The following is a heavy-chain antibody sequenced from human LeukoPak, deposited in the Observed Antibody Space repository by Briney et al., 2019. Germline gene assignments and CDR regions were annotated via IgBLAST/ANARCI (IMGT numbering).Heavy chain of an antibody. J-gene: IGHJ5*02. CDR1: GGTFSSYA. CDR3: AGDYSNHRGFDP. CDR2: INPSGGST. Sequence: ASVKVSCKASGGTFSSYAISWVRQAPGQGLEWMGIINPSGGSTSYAQKFQGRVTMTRDTSTSTVYMELSSLRSEDTAVYYCAGDYSNHRGFDPWGQGTLVTVSS. V-gene: IGHV1-46*01. D-gene: IGHD4-11*01.